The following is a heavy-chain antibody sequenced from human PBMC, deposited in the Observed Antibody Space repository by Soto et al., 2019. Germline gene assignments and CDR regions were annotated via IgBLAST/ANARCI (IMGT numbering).Heavy chain of an antibody. CDR2: ISSSSSTI. Sequence: EVQLVESGGGLVQPGGSLRLSCAASGFTFSSYSMNWVRQAPGKGLEWVSYISSSSSTIYYADSVKGRFIISRDNAKTSMYLQMNSLRAEDTAVYYCASPARIAAAESYWGQGTLVTVSS. D-gene: IGHD6-13*01. CDR3: ASPARIAAAESY. CDR1: GFTFSSYS. V-gene: IGHV3-48*01. J-gene: IGHJ4*02.